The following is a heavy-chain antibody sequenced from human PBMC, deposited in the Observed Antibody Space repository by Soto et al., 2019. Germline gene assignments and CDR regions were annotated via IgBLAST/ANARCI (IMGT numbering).Heavy chain of an antibody. D-gene: IGHD2-15*01. CDR3: ARDDSTNAYSRDY. CDR2: TYYRSKWYN. V-gene: IGHV6-1*01. J-gene: IGHJ4*02. CDR1: GDSVSSNNAA. Sequence: QVQLQQSGPGLVKPSQTLSLTCAISGDSVSSNNAAWNWIRQSPSRGLEWLGRTYYRSKWYNDYAVSVKSRIXXNXDXXENHYSLQLTSVNPDDTAVYYCARDDSTNAYSRDYWGQGTLVTVSS.